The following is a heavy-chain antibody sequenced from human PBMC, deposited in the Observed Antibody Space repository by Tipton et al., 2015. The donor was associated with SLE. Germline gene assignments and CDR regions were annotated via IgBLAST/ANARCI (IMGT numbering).Heavy chain of an antibody. CDR1: GGSISSGSYY. CDR3: ARWIPLTGINV. Sequence: LRLSCTVSGGSISSGSYYWSWIRQPAGKGLEWIGRIYTTGSTNYNPSLKSRVTISVDKSKNQFSLKLTSVTAADTAVYYCARWIPLTGINVWGQGATVTVSS. D-gene: IGHD5-18*01. J-gene: IGHJ6*02. CDR2: IYTTGST. V-gene: IGHV4-61*02.